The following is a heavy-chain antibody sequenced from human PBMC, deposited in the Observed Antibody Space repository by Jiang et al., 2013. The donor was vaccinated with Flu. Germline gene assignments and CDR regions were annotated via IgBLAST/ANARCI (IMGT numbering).Heavy chain of an antibody. V-gene: IGHV2-70*01. CDR3: ARIWTTVTTGSYYGMDV. J-gene: IGHJ6*02. Sequence: KPTQTLTLTCTFSGFSLSTSGMCVSWIRQPPGKALEWLALIDWDDDKYYSTSLKTRLTISKDTSKNQVVLTMTNMDPVDTATYYCARIWTTVTTGSYYGMDVWGQGTTVTVSS. CDR1: GFSLSTSGMC. CDR2: IDWDDDK. D-gene: IGHD4-17*01.